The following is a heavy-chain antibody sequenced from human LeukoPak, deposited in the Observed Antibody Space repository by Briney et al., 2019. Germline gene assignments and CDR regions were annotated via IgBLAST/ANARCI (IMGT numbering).Heavy chain of an antibody. Sequence: PSETLSLTCTVSGGSISSYYWTWIRQPPGKGLEWIGYVYFSGSTNYNPSLKSRVTISVDTSKNQFSLKLSSVTAADTAVYYCARDYCGDWQPYYWGQGTLVTVSS. V-gene: IGHV4-59*01. CDR2: VYFSGST. CDR3: ARDYCGDWQPYY. D-gene: IGHD4-17*01. J-gene: IGHJ4*02. CDR1: GGSISSYY.